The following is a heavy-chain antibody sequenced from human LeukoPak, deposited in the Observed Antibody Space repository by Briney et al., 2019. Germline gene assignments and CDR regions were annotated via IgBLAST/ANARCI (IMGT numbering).Heavy chain of an antibody. CDR3: ARGYCSSTSCYIGYYYMDV. CDR1: GFTVSSNY. Sequence: PGGSLRLSCAASGFTVSSNYMSWVRQAPGKGLEWVSVIYSGGSTYYADSVKGRFTISRDNSKNTLYLQMNSLRAEDTAVYYCARGYCSSTSCYIGYYYMDVWGKGTTVTVSS. J-gene: IGHJ6*03. D-gene: IGHD2-2*02. V-gene: IGHV3-53*01. CDR2: IYSGGST.